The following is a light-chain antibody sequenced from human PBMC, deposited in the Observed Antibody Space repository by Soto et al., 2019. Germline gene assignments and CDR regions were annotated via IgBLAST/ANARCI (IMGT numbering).Light chain of an antibody. Sequence: QSVLTQPPSVSAAPGQKVTISCSGSSSNIGKNYVSWYQQIPGAAPKLLIYYNNKRPSGIPDRFSGSKSATSATLGITGLQTGDEADYYCGTWDSSLNVHVIFGAGTKLTVL. CDR1: SSNIGKNY. V-gene: IGLV1-51*02. CDR2: YNN. CDR3: GTWDSSLNVHVI. J-gene: IGLJ2*01.